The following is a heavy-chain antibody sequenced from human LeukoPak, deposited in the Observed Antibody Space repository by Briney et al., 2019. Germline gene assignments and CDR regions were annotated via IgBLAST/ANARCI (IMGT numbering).Heavy chain of an antibody. CDR2: IYSGGST. D-gene: IGHD3-22*01. CDR1: GFTVSSNY. J-gene: IGHJ4*02. V-gene: IGHV3-53*01. Sequence: GGSLRLSCAASGFTVSSNYMSWVRKAPGKGLEWVSVIYSGGSTYYADSVKGRFTISRDNSKNTLYLQMNSLRAEDTAVYYCARALRYYYDSSGYLDYWGQGTLVTVSS. CDR3: ARALRYYYDSSGYLDY.